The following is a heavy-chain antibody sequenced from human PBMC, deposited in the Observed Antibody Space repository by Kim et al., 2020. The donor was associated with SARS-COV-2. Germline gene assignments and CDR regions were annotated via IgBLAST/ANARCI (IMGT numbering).Heavy chain of an antibody. CDR3: ARDPIVVVTALDYYYYGMDV. CDR2: ISSSSSTI. J-gene: IGHJ6*02. Sequence: GGSLRLSCAASGFTFSSHSMNWVRQAPGKGLEWVSYISSSSSTIYYADSVKGRFTISRDNAKNSLYLQMNSLRDEDTAVYYCARDPIVVVTALDYYYYGMDVWGQGTTVTVSS. CDR1: GFTFSSHS. V-gene: IGHV3-48*02. D-gene: IGHD2-21*02.